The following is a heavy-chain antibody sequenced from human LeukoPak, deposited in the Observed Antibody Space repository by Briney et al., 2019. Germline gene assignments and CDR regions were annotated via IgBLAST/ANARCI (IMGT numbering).Heavy chain of an antibody. Sequence: SETLSLTCAVYGGSFSGYYWSWIREPPGKGRKWIGEINHSGSTYYNPSLKSRVPISVDTSKNQFSLKLSSVTAADTAVYYCAGRMYYYDSSGYFDIWGQGTMVTVSS. CDR2: INHSGST. J-gene: IGHJ3*02. CDR1: GGSFSGYY. D-gene: IGHD3-22*01. CDR3: AGRMYYYDSSGYFDI. V-gene: IGHV4-34*01.